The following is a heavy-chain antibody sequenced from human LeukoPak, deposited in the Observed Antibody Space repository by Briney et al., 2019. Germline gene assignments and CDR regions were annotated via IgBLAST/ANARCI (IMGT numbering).Heavy chain of an antibody. CDR1: GFTVSSNY. Sequence: GGSLRLSCAVSGFTVSSNYMTWVRQAPEKGLDWVSTLYSGGSTYYADSVKGRFSISRDDSKNTLYLQMNSLRAEDTAVYYCARDGYYDSSGYFIKEYFRDWGQGTLVTVSS. CDR3: ARDGYYDSSGYFIKEYFRD. CDR2: LYSGGST. J-gene: IGHJ1*01. D-gene: IGHD3-22*01. V-gene: IGHV3-53*01.